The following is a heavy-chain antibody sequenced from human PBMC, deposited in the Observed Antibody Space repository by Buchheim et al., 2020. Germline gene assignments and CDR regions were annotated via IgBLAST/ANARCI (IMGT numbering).Heavy chain of an antibody. V-gene: IGHV3-66*04. D-gene: IGHD5-12*01. CDR1: GFTVSSNY. CDR2: IYSGGST. J-gene: IGHJ6*02. Sequence: EVQLVESGGGLVQPGRSLRLSCAASGFTVSSNYMSWVRQAPGKGLEWVSVIYSGGSTYYADSVKGRFTISRDNSKNTLYLQMNSLRAEDTAVYYRASHVDIVATIHWGMDVWGQGTT. CDR3: ASHVDIVATIHWGMDV.